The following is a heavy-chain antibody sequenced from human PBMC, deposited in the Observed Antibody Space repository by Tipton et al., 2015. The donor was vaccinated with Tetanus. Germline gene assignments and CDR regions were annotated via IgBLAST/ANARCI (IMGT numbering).Heavy chain of an antibody. CDR3: ARLVKQWLVPEDY. Sequence: QSGPEVKKPGASVKVSCRASGYTFTTYGINWVRQAPGQGLEWLGWNGGYNGDTNYAQKFQGRVTMTTDTSAKTAYMELRSLRSDDTAVYFCARLVKQWLVPEDYWGQGTQIIVSS. CDR1: GYTFTTYG. CDR2: NGGYNGDT. V-gene: IGHV1-18*01. J-gene: IGHJ4*02. D-gene: IGHD6-19*01.